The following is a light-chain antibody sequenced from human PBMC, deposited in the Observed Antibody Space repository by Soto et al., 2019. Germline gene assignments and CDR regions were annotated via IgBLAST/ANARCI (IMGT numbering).Light chain of an antibody. Sequence: QSALTQPPSVSASPGQSVAISCTGTSSDVGSYNRVAWYQQPPGTAPKLIIYDVTNRPSGVPDRFSGSKSGNTASLTISGLQAEDEADYYCNSFTTSSTYVFGTGTKVTVL. CDR1: SSDVGSYNR. CDR2: DVT. CDR3: NSFTTSSTYV. J-gene: IGLJ1*01. V-gene: IGLV2-18*02.